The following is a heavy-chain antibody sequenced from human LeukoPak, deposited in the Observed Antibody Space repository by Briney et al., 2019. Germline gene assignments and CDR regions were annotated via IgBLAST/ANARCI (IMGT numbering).Heavy chain of an antibody. D-gene: IGHD3-16*01. V-gene: IGHV3-13*01. CDR1: GFTFSSYD. CDR2: IGTAGDT. J-gene: IGHJ4*02. CDR3: ARGTRLGVVDY. Sequence: GGSLRLSCAPSGFTFSSYDMHWVRQATGKGLEWVSAIGTAGDTYYPGSVKGRFTISRENAKNSLCLQMNSLRAGDTAVYYCARGTRLGVVDYWGQGTLVTVSS.